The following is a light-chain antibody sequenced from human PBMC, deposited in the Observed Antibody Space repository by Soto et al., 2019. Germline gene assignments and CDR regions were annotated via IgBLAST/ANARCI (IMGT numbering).Light chain of an antibody. CDR3: QQYGSSPPVT. J-gene: IGKJ1*01. CDR1: QSVRNSY. CDR2: GAY. Sequence: EIVLTQSPGTLSLSPGERATLSCRASQSVRNSYLAWYQQKPGQAPRLLIYGAYTRATGIPVRFSGSGSGTDFTLPISRLEPEDFAAYYCQQYGSSPPVTFGQGTKVDIK. V-gene: IGKV3-20*01.